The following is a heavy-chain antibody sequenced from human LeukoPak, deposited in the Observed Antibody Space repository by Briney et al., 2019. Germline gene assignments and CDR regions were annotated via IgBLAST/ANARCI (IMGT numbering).Heavy chain of an antibody. J-gene: IGHJ4*02. CDR3: ARREYSSGWYYGNYFDY. CDR1: GGSISSSNW. CDR2: IYHSGST. Sequence: SGTLCLTCAVSGGSISSSNWWSWVRQPPGKGLEWIGEIYHSGSTNYNSSLKSRVTISVDKSNNQFSLKLSSVTAADTAVYYCARREYSSGWYYGNYFDYWGQGTLVIVSS. D-gene: IGHD6-19*01. V-gene: IGHV4-4*02.